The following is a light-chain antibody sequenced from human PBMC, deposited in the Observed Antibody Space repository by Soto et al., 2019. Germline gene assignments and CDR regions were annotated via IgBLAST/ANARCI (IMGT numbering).Light chain of an antibody. J-gene: IGLJ3*02. CDR3: SSYAGSNNL. CDR2: EVT. CDR1: SSDVGAYNY. V-gene: IGLV2-8*01. Sequence: QSVLTQPPSASGSPGQSVTISCTGTSSDVGAYNYVSWYQQHPGKAPKLMIYEVTKRPSGVPDRFSGSKSGNTASLTVSGLQAEDEADYYCSSYAGSNNLFGGGTTLTVL.